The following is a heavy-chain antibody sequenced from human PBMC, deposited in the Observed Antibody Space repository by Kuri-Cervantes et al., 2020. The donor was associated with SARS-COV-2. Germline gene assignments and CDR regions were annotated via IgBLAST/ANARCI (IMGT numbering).Heavy chain of an antibody. D-gene: IGHD3-9*01. CDR3: ARTYDTKNPFDY. CDR2: IFSNDEK. CDR1: GGSISSYYW. V-gene: IGHV2-26*01. Sequence: ETLSLTCTVSGGSISSYYWSWIRQPPGKGLEWLAHIFSNDEKSYSTSLKSRLTISKDTSKNQVVLTMTNMDPVDTATYYCARTYDTKNPFDYWGQGTLVTVSS. J-gene: IGHJ4*02.